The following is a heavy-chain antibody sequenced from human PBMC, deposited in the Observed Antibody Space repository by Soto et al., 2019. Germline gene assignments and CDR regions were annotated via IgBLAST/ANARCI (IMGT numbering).Heavy chain of an antibody. J-gene: IGHJ5*02. CDR3: ARVVVPAAPGDP. Sequence: SETLSLTCAVYGGSFSGYYWSWIRQPPGKGLEWIGEINHSGSTNYNPSLKSRVTISVDTPKNQFSLKLSSVTAADTAVYYCARVVVPAAPGDPWGQGTLVTVSS. CDR2: INHSGST. V-gene: IGHV4-34*01. D-gene: IGHD2-2*01. CDR1: GGSFSGYY.